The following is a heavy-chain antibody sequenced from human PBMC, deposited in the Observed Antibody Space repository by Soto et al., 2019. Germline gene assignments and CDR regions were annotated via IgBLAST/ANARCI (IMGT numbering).Heavy chain of an antibody. J-gene: IGHJ6*02. Sequence: AASVKVSCKASGYTFTSYGISWVRQAPGQGLEWMGWISAYNGNTNYAQKLQGRVTMTTDTSTSTAYMELRSLRSDDTAVYYCARGVLVLVPAAKGGYYYYGMDVWGQGTTVTVSS. D-gene: IGHD2-2*01. V-gene: IGHV1-18*01. CDR1: GYTFTSYG. CDR3: ARGVLVLVPAAKGGYYYYGMDV. CDR2: ISAYNGNT.